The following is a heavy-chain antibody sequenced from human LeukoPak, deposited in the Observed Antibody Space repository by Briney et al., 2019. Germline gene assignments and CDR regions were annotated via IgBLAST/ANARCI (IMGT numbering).Heavy chain of an antibody. J-gene: IGHJ4*02. D-gene: IGHD6-13*01. CDR2: ISTNSRTI. CDR3: ANGAAAGTPTMGDY. CDR1: GFIFSNYN. Sequence: GGSLRLSCAVSGFIFSNYNMNWVRQAPGKGLEWIADISTNSRTIYYANSVQGRFTISRDNFKNTLYLQMNSLRAEDTAVYYCANGAAAGTPTMGDYWGQGTLVTVSS. V-gene: IGHV3-48*01.